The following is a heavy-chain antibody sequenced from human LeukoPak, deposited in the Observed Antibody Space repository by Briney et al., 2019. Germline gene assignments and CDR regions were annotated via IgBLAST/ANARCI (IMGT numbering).Heavy chain of an antibody. CDR2: ISGSSGST. V-gene: IGHV3-23*01. CDR1: GFTFSSYA. Sequence: GGSLRLSCAASGFTFSSYAMSWVRQAPGKGLEWVSAISGSSGSTYYADSVKGRFAISRDNSKNTLYLQMNSLRAEDTAVYYCAKEPGYSSGWYGVDYWGQGTLVTVSS. J-gene: IGHJ4*02. D-gene: IGHD6-19*01. CDR3: AKEPGYSSGWYGVDY.